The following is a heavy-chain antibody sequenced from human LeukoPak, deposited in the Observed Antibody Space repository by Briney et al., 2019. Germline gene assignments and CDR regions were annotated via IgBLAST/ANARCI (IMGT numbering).Heavy chain of an antibody. Sequence: SQTLSLTCTVSGGSISSGGYYWSWIRRHPGKGLEWIGYIYYSGSTYYNPSLKSRVTISVDTSKNQFSLRLSSVTAEDTAVYYCARDPGRYCSSTSCPFDPWGQGTLVTVSS. J-gene: IGHJ5*02. CDR3: ARDPGRYCSSTSCPFDP. V-gene: IGHV4-31*03. CDR2: IYYSGST. CDR1: GGSISSGGYY. D-gene: IGHD2-2*01.